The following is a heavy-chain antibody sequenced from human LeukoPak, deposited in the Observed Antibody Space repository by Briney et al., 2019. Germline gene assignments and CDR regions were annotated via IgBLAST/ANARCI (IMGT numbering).Heavy chain of an antibody. CDR2: ISAYNGNT. CDR1: GYTFTSYG. J-gene: IGHJ4*02. D-gene: IGHD6-19*01. CDR3: ARDLGQWLVRYYFDY. V-gene: IGHV1-18*01. Sequence: ASVKVSCKASGYTFTSYGISWVRQAPGQGLEWMGWISAYNGNTNYAQKLQGRVTMTTDTSTSTAYMELRSLRSDDTAVYYCARDLGQWLVRYYFDYWGQGTLVTVSS.